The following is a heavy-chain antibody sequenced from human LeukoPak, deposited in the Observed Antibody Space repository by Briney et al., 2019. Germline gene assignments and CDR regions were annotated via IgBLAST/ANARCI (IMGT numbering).Heavy chain of an antibody. CDR3: ARRRKDLNWFDP. CDR1: GDSVSNSEYY. Sequence: SETLSLTCSVSGDSVSNSEYYWGWIRQPPETGLEWIASINYSGRTFYNPSLRSRVTISVDMSKNQFSLNLNSVTAADTAVYYCARRRKDLNWFDPWGQGTLVTVSS. CDR2: INYSGRT. J-gene: IGHJ5*02. V-gene: IGHV4-39*01.